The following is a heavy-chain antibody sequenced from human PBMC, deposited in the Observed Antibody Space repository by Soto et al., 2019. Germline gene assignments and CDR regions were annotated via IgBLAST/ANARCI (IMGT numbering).Heavy chain of an antibody. Sequence: QVQLVQSGAEVKKPWASLKVYCKASGYPFANFGVTWVRQAPGQGLEWMGWISNSNGNREYAQKLQGRVTMTGDTSSDTAYMEARNLRSDDTALFYGARDYRKCVYDYPRVDYWGHGTQIPVAS. CDR2: ISNSNGNR. CDR3: ARDYRKCVYDYPRVDY. J-gene: IGHJ4*01. D-gene: IGHD5-12*01. CDR1: GYPFANFG. V-gene: IGHV1-18*01.